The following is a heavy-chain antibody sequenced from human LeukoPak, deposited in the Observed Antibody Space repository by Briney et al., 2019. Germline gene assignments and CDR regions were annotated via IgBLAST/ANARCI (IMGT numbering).Heavy chain of an antibody. J-gene: IGHJ2*01. Sequence: PETLSLTCTVSGGSINSYYWSWIRQPPGKGLEWIGYIYYSGSTNYNPSLKSRVTISVDTSKNQFSLKLSSVTAADTAVYYCATGYWYFDLWGRGTLVTVSS. CDR1: GGSINSYY. CDR3: ATGYWYFDL. V-gene: IGHV4-59*12. CDR2: IYYSGST.